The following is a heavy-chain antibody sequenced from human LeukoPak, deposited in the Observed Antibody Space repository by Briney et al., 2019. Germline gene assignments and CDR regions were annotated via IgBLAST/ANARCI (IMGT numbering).Heavy chain of an antibody. CDR3: ARVPILEYYYDSSGPPEKAFDI. V-gene: IGHV3-7*01. J-gene: IGHJ3*02. Sequence: TAGSLRLSCAASGFTFSNYWMTWVRQAPGKGLEWVANIKPDGSAQYYADSVRGRFTISRDNAKNTLYLQMNSLRAEDTAVYYCARVPILEYYYDSSGPPEKAFDIWGQGTMVTVPS. CDR1: GFTFSNYW. CDR2: IKPDGSAQ. D-gene: IGHD3-22*01.